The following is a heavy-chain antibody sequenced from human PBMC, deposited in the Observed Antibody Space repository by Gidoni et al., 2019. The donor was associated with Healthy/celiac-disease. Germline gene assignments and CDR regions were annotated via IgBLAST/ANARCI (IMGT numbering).Heavy chain of an antibody. CDR2: ISSSSSYI. Sequence: EVQLVESGGGLVKPGGSLSLSCAASGITFSSYSMNWVRQAPGKGLEWVSSISSSSSYIYYSDSVKGRFTISRDNAKNSLYLQMNSLRAEDTAVYYCAREIAATPGGGGYWGQGTLVTVSS. CDR3: AREIAATPGGGGY. J-gene: IGHJ4*02. V-gene: IGHV3-21*01. D-gene: IGHD6-13*01. CDR1: GITFSSYS.